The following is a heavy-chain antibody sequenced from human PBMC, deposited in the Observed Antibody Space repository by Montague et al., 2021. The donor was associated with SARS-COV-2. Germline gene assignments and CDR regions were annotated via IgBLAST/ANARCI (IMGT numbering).Heavy chain of an antibody. Sequence: SETLSLTCTSPGASISSYYWSWIRQPPGRGPQWIGYISYSGGTNYNPSLKSRVTISVDTSKNHFTLRLSSVTAADTAVYYCANFRRTQLLFGTLYYGMDVWGQGTTVTVSS. CDR2: ISYSGGT. CDR1: GASISSYY. D-gene: IGHD2-2*01. J-gene: IGHJ6*02. CDR3: ANFRRTQLLFGTLYYGMDV. V-gene: IGHV4-59*01.